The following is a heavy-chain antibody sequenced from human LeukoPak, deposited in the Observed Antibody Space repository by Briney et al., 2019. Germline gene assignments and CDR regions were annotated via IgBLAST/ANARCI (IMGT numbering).Heavy chain of an antibody. J-gene: IGHJ6*03. V-gene: IGHV4-34*01. Sequence: SETLSLTRVVYGGSFSGYYWSWIRQPPGKGLEWIGEINHSGSTNYNPSLKSRVTISVDTSKNQFSLKLSSVTAADTAVYYCARLPAFCSGGSCYEYYYMDVWGKGTTVTISS. CDR1: GGSFSGYY. CDR2: INHSGST. D-gene: IGHD2-15*01. CDR3: ARLPAFCSGGSCYEYYYMDV.